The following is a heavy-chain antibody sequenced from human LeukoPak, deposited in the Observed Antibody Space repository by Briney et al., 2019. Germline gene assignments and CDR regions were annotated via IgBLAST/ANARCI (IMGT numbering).Heavy chain of an antibody. Sequence: ASVKVSCKASVYTFTSYDINWVRQATGQGLEWMGWMNPNSGNTGYAQKFQGRVTITRNTSISTAYMELSSLRSEDTAVYYCASGAGKNRAFDIWGQGTMVTVSS. D-gene: IGHD1-14*01. CDR3: ASGAGKNRAFDI. CDR1: VYTFTSYD. J-gene: IGHJ3*02. V-gene: IGHV1-8*03. CDR2: MNPNSGNT.